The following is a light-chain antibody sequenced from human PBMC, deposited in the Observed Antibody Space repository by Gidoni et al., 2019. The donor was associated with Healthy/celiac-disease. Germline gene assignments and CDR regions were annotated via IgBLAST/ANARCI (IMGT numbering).Light chain of an antibody. Sequence: NFMLTQPYTVSESPGKTVTISCTGSSGSIASNYVQWYQQRPGSAPTTVIYEDNQRPSGVPDRSSGSIDSSSNSASLTISGLKTEDEADYYCQSYDSSNHVVFGGGTKLTVL. CDR1: SGSIASNY. CDR3: QSYDSSNHVV. V-gene: IGLV6-57*02. J-gene: IGLJ2*01. CDR2: EDN.